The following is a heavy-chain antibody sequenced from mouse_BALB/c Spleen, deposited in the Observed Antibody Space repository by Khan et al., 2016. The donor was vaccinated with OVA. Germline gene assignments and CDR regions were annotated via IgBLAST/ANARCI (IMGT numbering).Heavy chain of an antibody. J-gene: IGHJ2*01. CDR3: GRPAYDGYYDY. Sequence: QVRLQQSGPELVRPGVSVKISCKGSGYTFTDYAMYWVKQSHAKSLEWIGLISTYSGNTNYNQKFKGKATMTVDKSSSTAYMELARLTSEDSAIYYCGRPAYDGYYDYWGQGTTLTVSS. D-gene: IGHD2-3*01. CDR1: GYTFTDYA. CDR2: ISTYSGNT. V-gene: IGHV1S137*01.